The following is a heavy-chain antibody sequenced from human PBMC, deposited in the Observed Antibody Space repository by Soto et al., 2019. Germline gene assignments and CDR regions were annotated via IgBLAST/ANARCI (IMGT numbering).Heavy chain of an antibody. V-gene: IGHV3-33*01. CDR2: IWYDGSNK. J-gene: IGHJ6*02. CDR3: ARDSKLGYCSGGSCAHYGMDV. D-gene: IGHD2-15*01. Sequence: GGSLRLSCAASGFTFSSYGMHWVRQAPGKGLEWVAVIWYDGSNKYYADSVKGRFTISRDNSKNTLCLQMNSLRAEDTAVYYCARDSKLGYCSGGSCAHYGMDVWGQGTTVTVSS. CDR1: GFTFSSYG.